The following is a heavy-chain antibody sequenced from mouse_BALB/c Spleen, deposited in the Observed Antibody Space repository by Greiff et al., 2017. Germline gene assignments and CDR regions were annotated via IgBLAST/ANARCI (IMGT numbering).Heavy chain of an antibody. J-gene: IGHJ2*01. CDR3: ARSLGRYFDY. Sequence: EVKLMESGGGLVQPGGSRKLSCAASGFTFSSFGMHWVRQAPEKGLEWVAYISSGSSTIYYADTVKGRFTISRDNPKNTLFLQMTSLRSEDTAMYYCARSLGRYFDYWGQGTTLTVSS. V-gene: IGHV5-17*02. CDR2: ISSGSSTI. D-gene: IGHD4-1*01. CDR1: GFTFSSFG.